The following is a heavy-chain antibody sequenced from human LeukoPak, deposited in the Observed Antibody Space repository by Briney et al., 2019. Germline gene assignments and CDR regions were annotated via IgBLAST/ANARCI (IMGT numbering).Heavy chain of an antibody. V-gene: IGHV3-23*01. Sequence: GGSLRLSCAASGFIFNTYVVTWVRQAPGKGLEWMSSISGSGGSTYYADPVEGRFTISRDNSKNTLYLQMNNLRAEDTAMYYCAKGTYSGNSYHFDYWGQGTLVTVSS. CDR2: ISGSGGST. CDR3: AKGTYSGNSYHFDY. D-gene: IGHD1-26*01. CDR1: GFIFNTYV. J-gene: IGHJ4*02.